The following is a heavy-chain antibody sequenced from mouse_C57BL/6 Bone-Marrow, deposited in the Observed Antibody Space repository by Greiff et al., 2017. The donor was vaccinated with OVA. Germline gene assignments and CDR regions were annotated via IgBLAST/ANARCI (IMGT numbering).Heavy chain of an antibody. Sequence: VQLQQSGPELVKPGASVKIPCKASGYTFTDYNMDWVKQSHGKSLEWIGDINPNNGGTIYNQKFKGKATLTVDKSSSTAYMELRSLTSADTAVYYCTRWRYCSNRDYSMDYWGQGTSVTVSS. CDR2: INPNNGGT. CDR1: GYTFTDYN. V-gene: IGHV1-18*01. CDR3: TRWRYCSNRDYSMDY. J-gene: IGHJ4*01. D-gene: IGHD2-5*01.